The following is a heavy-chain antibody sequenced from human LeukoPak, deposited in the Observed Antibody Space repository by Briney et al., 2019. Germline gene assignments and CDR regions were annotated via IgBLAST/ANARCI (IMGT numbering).Heavy chain of an antibody. Sequence: SETLSLTCTVSGGSISSRNYYWGWIRHPPGKGLEWIGSINYSGTTYYNPSLRSRVTILIDTSKNQFFLKLNSVTAPDTALYYCARHYYGDYAYYLDYWGQGTLVTVSS. CDR1: GGSISSRNYY. CDR3: ARHYYGDYAYYLDY. V-gene: IGHV4-39*01. CDR2: INYSGTT. J-gene: IGHJ4*02. D-gene: IGHD4-17*01.